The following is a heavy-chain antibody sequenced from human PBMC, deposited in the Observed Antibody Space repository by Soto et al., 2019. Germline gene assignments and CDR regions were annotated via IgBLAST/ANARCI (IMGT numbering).Heavy chain of an antibody. Sequence: SETLSLTCTVSGGSISSSSYYWGWIRQPPGKGLEWIGSIYYSGSTYYNPSLKSRVTISVDTSKNQLSLKLSSVTAADTAVYYCARQETTVTTYRAHHYFDYWGQGTLVTVSS. CDR2: IYYSGST. V-gene: IGHV4-39*01. CDR1: GGSISSSSYY. D-gene: IGHD4-17*01. J-gene: IGHJ4*02. CDR3: ARQETTVTTYRAHHYFDY.